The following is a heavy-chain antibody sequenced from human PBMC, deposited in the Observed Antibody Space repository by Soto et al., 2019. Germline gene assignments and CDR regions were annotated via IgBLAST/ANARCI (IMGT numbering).Heavy chain of an antibody. CDR3: ARDFSDSSGYYHIFAY. V-gene: IGHV3-21*01. J-gene: IGHJ4*02. D-gene: IGHD3-22*01. Sequence: PGGSLRLSCAASGFTFSNYYMHWVRQAPGKGLVWVSSISSSSSSIYYADSVKGRFTISRDYAKNSLYLQMHSLRAEDTAGYYCARDFSDSSGYYHIFAYWARGTLDTVSS. CDR2: ISSSSSSI. CDR1: GFTFSNYY.